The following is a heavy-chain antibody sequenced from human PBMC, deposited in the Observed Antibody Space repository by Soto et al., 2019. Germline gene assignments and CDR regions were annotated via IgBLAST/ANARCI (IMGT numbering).Heavy chain of an antibody. J-gene: IGHJ4*02. CDR3: ARGRGCSTGCHNFDY. CDR2: IKQDGSEK. D-gene: IGHD2-2*01. Sequence: VQLVESGGGLVQPGGSLRLSCAASGFTLSSYWWTWVRRAPGKGLEGGANIKQDGSEKYYVDSVKGRFTISRDNAKNSLYLQMNSLRAEDTAVYYCARGRGCSTGCHNFDYWGQGTLVTVSS. CDR1: GFTLSSYW. V-gene: IGHV3-7*01.